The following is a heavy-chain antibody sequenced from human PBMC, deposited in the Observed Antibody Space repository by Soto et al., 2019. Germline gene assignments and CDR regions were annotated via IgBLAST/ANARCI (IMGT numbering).Heavy chain of an antibody. D-gene: IGHD3-16*02. Sequence: SETLSLTCTVSGGSISSYYWSWIRQPPGKGLEWIGYIYYSGSTNYNPSLKSRVTISVDTSKNQFSLKLSSVTAADTAVYYCARTYYDYIWGSYRYPIVGYYFDYWGQGTLVTVSS. CDR2: IYYSGST. CDR3: ARTYYDYIWGSYRYPIVGYYFDY. CDR1: GGSISSYY. V-gene: IGHV4-59*08. J-gene: IGHJ4*02.